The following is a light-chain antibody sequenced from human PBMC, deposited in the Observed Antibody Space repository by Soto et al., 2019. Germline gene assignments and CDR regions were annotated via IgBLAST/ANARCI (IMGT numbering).Light chain of an antibody. Sequence: DIVMTQSPDSLAVSLGERATINCKSGQSVLYSSNNKNYLAWYQQKPGQPPKLLIYWASTRESGVPDRFSGSGFGTDFTLTISSLQAEDVAVYYCQQYYSTPRTFGQGTKVEIK. CDR3: QQYYSTPRT. J-gene: IGKJ1*01. CDR1: QSVLYSSNNKNY. V-gene: IGKV4-1*01. CDR2: WAS.